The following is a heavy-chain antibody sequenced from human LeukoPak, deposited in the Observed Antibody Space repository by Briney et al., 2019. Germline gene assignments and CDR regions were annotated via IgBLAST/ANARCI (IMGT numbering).Heavy chain of an antibody. V-gene: IGHV3-21*01. J-gene: IGHJ4*02. CDR3: ARAYGSEI. CDR1: GFTFSSYT. CDR2: ISIGGDYI. Sequence: GGSLRLSCAASGFTFSSYTMNWVRQAPGKGLEWVSSISIGGDYIYYADSVTGRFTISRDNAKNSLFLQMNSLRTEDTAVYYCARAYGSEIWGQGTLLTVSS. D-gene: IGHD3-10*01.